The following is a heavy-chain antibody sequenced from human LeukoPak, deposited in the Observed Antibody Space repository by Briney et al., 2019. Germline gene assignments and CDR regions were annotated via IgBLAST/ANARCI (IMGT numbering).Heavy chain of an antibody. J-gene: IGHJ4*02. V-gene: IGHV3-23*01. CDR3: AKTTVGYSSGRYPGWPADC. CDR1: GFTFNTYA. CDR2: ICGSGGCT. D-gene: IGHD6-19*01. Sequence: GGSLGLSCEASGFTFNTYAIYWVRQAPGKGLEWVSGICGSGGCTYYADSVKGRFTISRDNSKNTVYLQMNSLTADDTAVYYCAKTTVGYSSGRYPGWPADCWGQGTLVTVSS.